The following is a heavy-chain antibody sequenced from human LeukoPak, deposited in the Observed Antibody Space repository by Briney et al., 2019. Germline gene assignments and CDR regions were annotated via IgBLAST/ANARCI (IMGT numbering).Heavy chain of an antibody. CDR1: GFTFSNAW. V-gene: IGHV3-15*01. D-gene: IGHD1-26*01. Sequence: GGSLRLSCAASGFTFSNAWMSWVRQAPGKGLEWVGRIKSKTDGGTTDYAAPVKGRFTISRDDSKNTPYLQMNSLKTEDTAVYYCTTDISWELTDYWGQGTLVTVSS. CDR2: IKSKTDGGTT. J-gene: IGHJ4*02. CDR3: TTDISWELTDY.